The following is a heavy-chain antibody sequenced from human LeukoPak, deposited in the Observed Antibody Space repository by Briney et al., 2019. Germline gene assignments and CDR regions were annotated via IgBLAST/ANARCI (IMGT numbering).Heavy chain of an antibody. CDR2: INPSSGGT. CDR1: GYTFTGYY. D-gene: IGHD3-9*01. J-gene: IGHJ4*02. CDR3: ARGARILTGQPLWYFDY. V-gene: IGHV1-2*04. Sequence: ASVKVSCKASGYTFTGYYMHWVRQAPGQGLEWMGWINPSSGGTNYAQKFQGWVTMTRDTSISTAYMELSRLRSDDTAVYYCARGARILTGQPLWYFDYWGQGTLVTVSS.